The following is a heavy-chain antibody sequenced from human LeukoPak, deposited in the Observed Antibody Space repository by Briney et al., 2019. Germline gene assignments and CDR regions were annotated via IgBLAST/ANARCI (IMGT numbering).Heavy chain of an antibody. Sequence: SGTLSLTCTVSGGSISSDYWSWIRQPPGKGLEWIGYTYYSGNTNYNPSLKSRVTISVDTSKNQFSLKLSSVTAADTAFYYCARETYSSSWYHDAFDIWGQGTMVTVSS. CDR1: GGSISSDY. D-gene: IGHD6-13*01. CDR3: ARETYSSSWYHDAFDI. V-gene: IGHV4-59*01. CDR2: TYYSGNT. J-gene: IGHJ3*02.